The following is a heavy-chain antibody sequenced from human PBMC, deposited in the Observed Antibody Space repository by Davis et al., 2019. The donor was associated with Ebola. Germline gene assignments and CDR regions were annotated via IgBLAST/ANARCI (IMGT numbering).Heavy chain of an antibody. CDR3: ADLHSGY. J-gene: IGHJ4*02. D-gene: IGHD6-13*01. CDR2: IYYSGST. CDR1: GGSISSYY. V-gene: IGHV4-59*08. Sequence: MPSETLSLTCTVPGGSISSYYWSWIRQPPGKGLEWIGYIYYSGSTNYNPSLKSRVTILVDTSKNQFSLKLTSVTAADTAVYYCADLHSGYWGQGTLVTVSS.